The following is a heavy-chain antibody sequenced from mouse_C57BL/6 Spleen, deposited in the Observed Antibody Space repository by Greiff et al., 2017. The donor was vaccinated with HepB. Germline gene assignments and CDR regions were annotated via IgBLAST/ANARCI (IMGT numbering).Heavy chain of an antibody. CDR1: GYTFTSYW. CDR3: ARGGLYGTYEYYYAMDY. J-gene: IGHJ4*01. V-gene: IGHV1-64*01. CDR2: IHPNSGST. D-gene: IGHD2-1*01. Sequence: VQLQQPGAELVKPGASVKLSCKASGYTFTSYWMHWVKQRPGQGLEWIGMIHPNSGSTNYNEKFKSKATLTVDKSSSTAYMQLSSLTSEDSAVYYCARGGLYGTYEYYYAMDYWGQGTSVTVSS.